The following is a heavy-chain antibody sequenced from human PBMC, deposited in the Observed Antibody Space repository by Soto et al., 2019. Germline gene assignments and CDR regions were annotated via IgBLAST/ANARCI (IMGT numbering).Heavy chain of an antibody. Sequence: HPGGSLRLSCAASGSTFSSYWMHWVRQAPGKGLVWVSRIDSDGSSSSYAASVKGRFTISRDNAKNTLYLQMNSLRAEDTAVYYCAREVVGMGPEWFDPWGQGTLVTVSS. CDR2: IDSDGSSS. CDR1: GSTFSSYW. CDR3: AREVVGMGPEWFDP. D-gene: IGHD1-26*01. J-gene: IGHJ5*02. V-gene: IGHV3-74*01.